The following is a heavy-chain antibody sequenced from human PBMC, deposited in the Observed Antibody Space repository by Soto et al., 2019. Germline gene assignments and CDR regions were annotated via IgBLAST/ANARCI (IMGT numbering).Heavy chain of an antibody. Sequence: VGSLRLSCAASGFTFSDYYMSWIGQAPGKGLEWVSYISSSGSTIYYADSVKGRFTISRDNAKNSLYLQMNSPRAEDTAVYYCARGTYYDFWSGYYAFDYWGQGTLVTVSS. CDR2: ISSSGSTI. J-gene: IGHJ4*02. D-gene: IGHD3-3*01. CDR3: ARGTYYDFWSGYYAFDY. CDR1: GFTFSDYY. V-gene: IGHV3-11*01.